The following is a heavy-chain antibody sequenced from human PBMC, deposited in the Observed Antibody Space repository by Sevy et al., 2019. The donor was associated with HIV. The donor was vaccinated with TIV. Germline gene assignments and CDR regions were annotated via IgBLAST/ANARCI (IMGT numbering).Heavy chain of an antibody. CDR3: ARVTAVADLYFDY. J-gene: IGHJ4*02. CDR1: GFTFSDYC. V-gene: IGHV3-72*01. D-gene: IGHD6-19*01. Sequence: GGSLRLSCATSGFTFSDYCTDWVRQAPGKGLEWVGRIRNKPNIYTTEYAASVKGRFNISRDDSKNSLYLQMNSLKTEDTAVYYCARVTAVADLYFDYWGQGTLVTVSS. CDR2: IRNKPNIYTT.